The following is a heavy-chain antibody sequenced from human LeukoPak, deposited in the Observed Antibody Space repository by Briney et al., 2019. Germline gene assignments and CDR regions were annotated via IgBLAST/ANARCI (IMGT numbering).Heavy chain of an antibody. V-gene: IGHV3-23*01. Sequence: GGSLRLSCAASGFTFSNYAMNWVRQAPGKGLEWISGISGSGGRTSYADSMKGRFTTSRGNSKNTLYLQMNSLRAEDTAVYYCAKDNWNDHFFDYWGQGTLVTVSS. CDR2: ISGSGGRT. CDR1: GFTFSNYA. J-gene: IGHJ4*02. D-gene: IGHD1-1*01. CDR3: AKDNWNDHFFDY.